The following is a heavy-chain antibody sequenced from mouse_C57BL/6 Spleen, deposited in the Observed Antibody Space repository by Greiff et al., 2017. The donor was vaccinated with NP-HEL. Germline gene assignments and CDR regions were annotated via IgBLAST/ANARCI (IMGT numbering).Heavy chain of an antibody. CDR1: GYTFTSYW. J-gene: IGHJ2*01. CDR2: IDPSDSET. CDR3: ARSFITTVVGGYFDY. D-gene: IGHD1-1*01. V-gene: IGHV1-52*01. Sequence: QVQLQQPGAELVRPGSSVKLSCKASGYTFTSYWMHWVKQRPIQGLEWIGNIDPSDSETHYNQKFKDKATLTVDKSSSTAYMQLSSLTSEDSAVYYCARSFITTVVGGYFDYWGQGTTLTVSS.